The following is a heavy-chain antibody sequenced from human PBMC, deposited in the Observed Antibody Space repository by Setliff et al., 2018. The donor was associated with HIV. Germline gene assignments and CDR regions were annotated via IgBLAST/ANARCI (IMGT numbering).Heavy chain of an antibody. V-gene: IGHV3-11*01. CDR3: TTGEILPHFPY. D-gene: IGHD3-10*01. CDR1: GFTFSDYY. J-gene: IGHJ4*02. CDR2: ISSTGNTI. Sequence: PGESLKISCAASGFTFSDYYMNWIRRAPGKGLEWVSYISSTGNTIKYAASVRGRFTISRDNTRKSVYLEMNGLRAEDTAVYYCTTGEILPHFPYWGQGTLVTVPQ.